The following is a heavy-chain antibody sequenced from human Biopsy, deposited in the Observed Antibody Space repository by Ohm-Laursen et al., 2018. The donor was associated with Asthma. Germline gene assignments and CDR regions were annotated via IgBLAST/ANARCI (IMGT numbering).Heavy chain of an antibody. J-gene: IGHJ4*02. CDR2: IYYNGRT. CDR1: GGSISSSSYY. CDR3: ARGPPVDRED. V-gene: IGHV4-39*07. D-gene: IGHD5-24*01. Sequence: TLSLTCTVSGGSISSSSYYWGWIRQPPGKGLEWIGSIYYNGRTYYNPSPKSRVTISVDTSKKQLSLKLSSVTAADTAVYYCARGPPVDREDWGQGTLVTVSS.